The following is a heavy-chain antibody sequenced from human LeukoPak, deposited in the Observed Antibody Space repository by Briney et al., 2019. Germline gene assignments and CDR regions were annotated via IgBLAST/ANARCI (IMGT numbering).Heavy chain of an antibody. Sequence: GGSLRLSCAASAFTLSSYAMSWVRQAPGKGLEWVSSISGNGAHPYYADSVKGRFTISRDFSRNAVYLQMSSLRVEDTAEYYCAKAVDGRGYYFERGADFWGQGTMVTVSS. J-gene: IGHJ4*02. CDR2: ISGNGAHP. D-gene: IGHD3-22*01. V-gene: IGHV3-23*01. CDR1: AFTLSSYA. CDR3: AKAVDGRGYYFERGADF.